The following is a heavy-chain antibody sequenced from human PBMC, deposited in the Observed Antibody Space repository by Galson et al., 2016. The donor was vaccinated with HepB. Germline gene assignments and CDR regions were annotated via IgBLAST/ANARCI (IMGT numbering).Heavy chain of an antibody. D-gene: IGHD6-19*01. CDR1: GFTFSSYG. CDR3: ANPQIAVAGRGGLAFNM. Sequence: SLRLSCAASGFTFSSYGMSWVRQAPGKGLEGVSGITGSGGSTYYADSVMGRFTISRDNSKNTVYLQMNSLRAEATDVYYCANPQIAVAGRGGLAFNMWGQGTMVTVSS. V-gene: IGHV3-23*01. J-gene: IGHJ3*02. CDR2: ITGSGGST.